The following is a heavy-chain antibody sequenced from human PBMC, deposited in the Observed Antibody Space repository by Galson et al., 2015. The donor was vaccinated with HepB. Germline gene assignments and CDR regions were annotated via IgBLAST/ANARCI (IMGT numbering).Heavy chain of an antibody. Sequence: SLRLSCAASGFTFSSYGMHWVRQAPGKGLEWVAVIWYDGSNKYYADSVKGRFTISRDNSKNTLYLQMNSLRAEDTAVYYCARDRGGWYYYYYYMDVWGKGTTVTVSS. D-gene: IGHD6-19*01. J-gene: IGHJ6*03. CDR1: GFTFSSYG. CDR2: IWYDGSNK. CDR3: ARDRGGWYYYYYYMDV. V-gene: IGHV3-33*01.